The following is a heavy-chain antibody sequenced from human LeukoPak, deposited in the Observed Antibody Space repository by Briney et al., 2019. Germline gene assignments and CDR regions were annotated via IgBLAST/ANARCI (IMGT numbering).Heavy chain of an antibody. CDR1: GFTFSSHG. D-gene: IGHD6-19*01. Sequence: GRSLRLSCAASGFTFSSHGMQWVRQAPGRGLEWVAAISYDGSNKYYVGSVKGRFTISRDNSRSTLYLQMSSLRAEDRAVYYCAREDYTSAWYYFDYWGQGALVTVSS. J-gene: IGHJ4*02. CDR2: ISYDGSNK. CDR3: AREDYTSAWYYFDY. V-gene: IGHV3-30*03.